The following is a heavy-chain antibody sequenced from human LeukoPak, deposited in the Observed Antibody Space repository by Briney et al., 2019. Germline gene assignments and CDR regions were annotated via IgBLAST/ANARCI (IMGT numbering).Heavy chain of an antibody. Sequence: GRSLRLSCAASGFTFSSYGMHWVRQAPGKGLEWVAVIWYDGSNKYYADSVKGRSTISRDNSKNTLYLQMNSLRAEDTAVYYCARVSGSIAARSDAFDIWGQGTMVTVSS. V-gene: IGHV3-33*01. CDR1: GFTFSSYG. CDR2: IWYDGSNK. CDR3: ARVSGSIAARSDAFDI. D-gene: IGHD6-6*01. J-gene: IGHJ3*02.